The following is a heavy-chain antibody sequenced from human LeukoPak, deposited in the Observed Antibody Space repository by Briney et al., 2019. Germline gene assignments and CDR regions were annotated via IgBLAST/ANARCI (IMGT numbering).Heavy chain of an antibody. V-gene: IGHV3-66*01. CDR1: GFTFSSYA. J-gene: IGHJ4*02. Sequence: GALRLSCAASGFTFSSYAMSWVRRAPGKGLEWVSVIYSGGSTYYADSVKGRFTISRDNSKNTLYLQMNSLRAEDTAVYYCARARKPLVTPDYWGQGTLVTVSS. CDR2: IYSGGST. CDR3: ARARKPLVTPDY. D-gene: IGHD1-14*01.